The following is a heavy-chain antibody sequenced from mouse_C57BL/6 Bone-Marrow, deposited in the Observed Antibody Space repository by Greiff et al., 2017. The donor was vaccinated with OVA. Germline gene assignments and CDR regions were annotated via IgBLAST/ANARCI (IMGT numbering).Heavy chain of an antibody. J-gene: IGHJ4*01. CDR3: ATADYYCGSYDAMDY. V-gene: IGHV1-76*01. D-gene: IGHD1-1*01. CDR1: GYTFTDYY. CDR2: IYPGSGNT. Sequence: VQLQQSGAELVRPGASVKLSCKASGYTFTDYYINWVKQRPGQGLEWIARIYPGSGNTYYNEKFKGKATLTADKSSSTAYMQLSSLTSEDSAVYFGATADYYCGSYDAMDYWGRGTAVTVSA.